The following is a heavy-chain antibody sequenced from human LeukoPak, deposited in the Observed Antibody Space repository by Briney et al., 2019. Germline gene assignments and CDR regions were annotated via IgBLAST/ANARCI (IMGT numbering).Heavy chain of an antibody. CDR1: GYTFTGYY. CDR3: ARTSTIFGVVISDNDAFDI. Sequence: ASVKVSCKASGYTFTGYYMHWVRQAPGQGLEWMVWINPNSGGTNYAQKFQGRVTMTRDTSISTAYMELSRLRSDDTAVYYCARTSTIFGVVISDNDAFDIWGQGTMVTVSS. CDR2: INPNSGGT. J-gene: IGHJ3*02. V-gene: IGHV1-2*02. D-gene: IGHD3-3*01.